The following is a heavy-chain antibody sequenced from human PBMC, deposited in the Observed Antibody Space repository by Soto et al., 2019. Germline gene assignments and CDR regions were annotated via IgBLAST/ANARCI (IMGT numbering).Heavy chain of an antibody. CDR2: IWYDGSNK. V-gene: IGHV3-33*01. D-gene: IGHD1-26*01. CDR1: GFTFSSYG. J-gene: IGHJ4*02. Sequence: QVQLVESGGGVVQPGRSLRLSCAASGFTFSSYGMHWVRQAPGKGLEWVAVIWYDGSNKYYADSVKGRFTISRDNSKNTLYLQMNSLRAEDTAVYYCASSRGSGSLSPDYWGQGTLVTVSS. CDR3: ASSRGSGSLSPDY.